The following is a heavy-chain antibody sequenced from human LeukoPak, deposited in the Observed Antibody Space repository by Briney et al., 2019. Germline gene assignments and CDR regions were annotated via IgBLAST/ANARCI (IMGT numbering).Heavy chain of an antibody. Sequence: SETLSLTCTVSGGSISSSSYYWGWIRQPPGKGLEWIGSIYYSGTTYYNPSLKSRVTISVDTFNNQFSLRLSSVTAADTAVYYCARHRSYYESRDAFDIWGQGTMVTVSS. V-gene: IGHV4-39*01. CDR1: GGSISSSSYY. D-gene: IGHD3-3*01. CDR2: IYYSGTT. CDR3: ARHRSYYESRDAFDI. J-gene: IGHJ3*02.